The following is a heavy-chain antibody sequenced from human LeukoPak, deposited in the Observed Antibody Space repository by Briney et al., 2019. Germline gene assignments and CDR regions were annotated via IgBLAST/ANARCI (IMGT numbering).Heavy chain of an antibody. CDR1: GFAFSRYA. CDR2: ISSHRGST. J-gene: IGHJ4*02. D-gene: IGHD3-9*01. Sequence: GGSLRLSCAASGFAFSRYALHWVRQAPGKGLEYVSSISSHRGSTYYAHSVKGRFTISRDNSKNTLYLQMGSLRAEDMAVYYCASSYLLTGYPLDYWGQGTLVTVPS. CDR3: ASSYLLTGYPLDY. V-gene: IGHV3-64*01.